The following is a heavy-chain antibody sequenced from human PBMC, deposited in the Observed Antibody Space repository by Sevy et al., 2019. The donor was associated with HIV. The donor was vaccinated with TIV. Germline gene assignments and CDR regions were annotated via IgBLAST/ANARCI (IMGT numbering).Heavy chain of an antibody. CDR2: IKEDGSDK. J-gene: IGHJ4*02. Sequence: GGSLRLSCAASGFTFSANWMNWVRQAPGKGLEWVANIKEDGSDKHYVDSVEGRFTISRDNAKNLLYRQMNSLRVENTAVYYCAHETCGRCESWGQGTLVTVSS. CDR1: GFTFSANW. V-gene: IGHV3-7*01. CDR3: AHETCGRCES. D-gene: IGHD1-26*01.